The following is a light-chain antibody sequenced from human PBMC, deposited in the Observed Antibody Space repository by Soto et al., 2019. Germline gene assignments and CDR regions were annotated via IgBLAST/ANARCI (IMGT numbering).Light chain of an antibody. Sequence: DIQMTQSPSFVSASVGDRVTITCRASQGISSWLAWYQHKPGRDPKLLIQAAASLESGSPSMFSGSVSGTDFTHTISSLQPEDFATYYCQQTTSFPLTFGGGTKVEIK. J-gene: IGKJ4*01. CDR2: AAA. CDR3: QQTTSFPLT. V-gene: IGKV1-12*01. CDR1: QGISSW.